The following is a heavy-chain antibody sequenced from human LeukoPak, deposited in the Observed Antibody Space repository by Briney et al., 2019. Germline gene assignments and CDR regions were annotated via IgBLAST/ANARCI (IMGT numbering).Heavy chain of an antibody. Sequence: GGSLRLSCAASGFTFSDWFLTWIRQVPGKGLEWVSYISNSGSTIYYADSVKGRFIISRDNAKNSLYLQMNSLRAEDTAVYFCARGHYGLDVWGQGTTVTVSS. V-gene: IGHV3-11*01. CDR1: GFTFSDWF. CDR2: ISNSGSTI. CDR3: ARGHYGLDV. J-gene: IGHJ6*02.